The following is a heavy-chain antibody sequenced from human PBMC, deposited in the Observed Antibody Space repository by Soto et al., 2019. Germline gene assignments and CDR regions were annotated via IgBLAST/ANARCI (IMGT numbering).Heavy chain of an antibody. V-gene: IGHV3-30*18. CDR2: ISYDGSNK. CDR1: GFTFSSYG. Sequence: QVQLVESGGGVVQPGRSLRLSCAASGFTFSSYGMHWVRQAPGTGLEWVAVISYDGSNKYYADSVKGRFTISRDNSKNTRDLQRNSRRAEDTAGYYCAKEYGSSSVPPDFDYWGQGTLVTVAS. D-gene: IGHD6-13*01. CDR3: AKEYGSSSVPPDFDY. J-gene: IGHJ4*02.